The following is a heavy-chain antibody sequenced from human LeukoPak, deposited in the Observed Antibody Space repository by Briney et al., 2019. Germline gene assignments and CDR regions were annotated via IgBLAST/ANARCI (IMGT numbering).Heavy chain of an antibody. J-gene: IGHJ5*02. D-gene: IGHD4-23*01. CDR3: ASPDRSTVVTPGLYNWFDP. V-gene: IGHV1-69*04. Sequence: ASVKVSCKASGGTFSSYAISWVRQAPGQGLEWMGRIIPILGIANYAQKFQGRVTITADKSTSTAYMELSSLRSEDTAVYYCASPDRSTVVTPGLYNWFDPWGQGTLVTVSS. CDR2: IIPILGIA. CDR1: GGTFSSYA.